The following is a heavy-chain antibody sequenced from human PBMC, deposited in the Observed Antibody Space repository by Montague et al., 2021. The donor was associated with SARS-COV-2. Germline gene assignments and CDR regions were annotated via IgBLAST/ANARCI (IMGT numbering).Heavy chain of an antibody. Sequence: SETLSLTCSVYGDFIGAGYYWGWIRQSPGKGLEWVGSNYLHGNAYYNPSLNSRVTISLDTSNNQFSLRLTSVTTSDTAVYYCARGRVTRAGFDYWGQGIRVTVSS. CDR1: GDFIGAGYY. J-gene: IGHJ4*02. D-gene: IGHD2-21*02. CDR3: ARGRVTRAGFDY. CDR2: NYLHGNA. V-gene: IGHV4-38-2*02.